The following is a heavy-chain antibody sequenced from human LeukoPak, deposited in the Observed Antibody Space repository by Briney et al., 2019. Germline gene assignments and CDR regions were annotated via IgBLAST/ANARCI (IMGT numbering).Heavy chain of an antibody. D-gene: IGHD6-13*01. CDR3: ARPEAAAGYYFDY. CDR1: GFTFSRNW. CDR2: ISSSSSYI. J-gene: IGHJ4*02. Sequence: GRSLRLSCAAAGFTFSRNWMLWVRQAPGKGLVWVSSISSSSSYIYYADSVKGRFTISRDNAKNSLYLQMNSLRAEDTAVYYCARPEAAAGYYFDYWGQGTLVTVSS. V-gene: IGHV3-21*01.